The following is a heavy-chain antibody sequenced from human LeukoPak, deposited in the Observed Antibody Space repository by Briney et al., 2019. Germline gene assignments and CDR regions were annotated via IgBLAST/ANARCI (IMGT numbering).Heavy chain of an antibody. V-gene: IGHV3-30*04. CDR2: VSYDASYK. D-gene: IGHD6-19*01. Sequence: GGSLRLSCEASGFTFSSHAMHWVRQAPGKGLEWVAVVSYDASYKHYAASVKGRFTISKDNSKNTLYLQMDSLRTEDTAFYYCARGAGYTTDWYPGYWGQGTLVTVSP. J-gene: IGHJ4*02. CDR1: GFTFSSHA. CDR3: ARGAGYTTDWYPGY.